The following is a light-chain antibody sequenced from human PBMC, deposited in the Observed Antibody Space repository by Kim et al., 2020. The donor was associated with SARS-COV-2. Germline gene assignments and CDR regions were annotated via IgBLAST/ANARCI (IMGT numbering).Light chain of an antibody. CDR1: KLGDKY. J-gene: IGLJ2*01. CDR2: QDN. V-gene: IGLV3-1*01. Sequence: YELTQPPSVSVSPGQTAYITCSGNKLGDKYVCWYQQKPGLSPVLVIYQDNKRPSGIPERFSGSNSGNTATLTISGTQAMDEADYYCQAWDSSTVVFGGGTQLTVL. CDR3: QAWDSSTVV.